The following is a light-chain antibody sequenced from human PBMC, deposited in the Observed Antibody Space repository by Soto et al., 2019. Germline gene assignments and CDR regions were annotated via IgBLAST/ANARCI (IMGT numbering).Light chain of an antibody. CDR2: EVS. CDR3: SSYTGSSTLYV. J-gene: IGLJ1*01. Sequence: QSFLTQPASVSGSPGQSITISCTGTSSDVGYYNYVSWYQQHPGKAPKLMIYEVSKRPSGVSNRFSGSKSGNTASLTISGLQAEDEADYYCSSYTGSSTLYVFGTGAKVTVL. CDR1: SSDVGYYNY. V-gene: IGLV2-14*01.